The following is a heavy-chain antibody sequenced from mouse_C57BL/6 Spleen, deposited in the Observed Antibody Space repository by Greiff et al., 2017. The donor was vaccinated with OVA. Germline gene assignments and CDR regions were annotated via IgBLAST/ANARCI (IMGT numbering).Heavy chain of an antibody. Sequence: EVMLVESGGGLVKPGGSLKLSCAASGFTFSDYGMHWVRQAPEKGLEWVAYISSGSSAIYYADTVKGRFTISRDNAKNTLFLQMTSLRSEDTAMYYCARRDYDYDVAYWGQGTLVTVSA. V-gene: IGHV5-17*01. J-gene: IGHJ3*01. CDR1: GFTFSDYG. CDR3: ARRDYDYDVAY. CDR2: ISSGSSAI. D-gene: IGHD2-4*01.